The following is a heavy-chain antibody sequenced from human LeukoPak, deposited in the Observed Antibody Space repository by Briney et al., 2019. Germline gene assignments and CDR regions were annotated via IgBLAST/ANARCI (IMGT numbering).Heavy chain of an antibody. Sequence: PGGSLRLSCAASGFTFSSYTMSWVRQAPGKGLEWVSTISGRGVNTYYADSVKGRFTISRDNSKNTLYLQMNSLRAEDRAVYYCAKGSDDTSGYYYPNFDYWGQGTLVTVSS. D-gene: IGHD3-22*01. CDR2: ISGRGVNT. V-gene: IGHV3-23*01. CDR3: AKGSDDTSGYYYPNFDY. CDR1: GFTFSSYT. J-gene: IGHJ4*02.